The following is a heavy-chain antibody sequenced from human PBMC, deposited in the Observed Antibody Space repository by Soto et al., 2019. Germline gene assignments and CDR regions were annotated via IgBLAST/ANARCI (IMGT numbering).Heavy chain of an antibody. J-gene: IGHJ5*02. CDR2: IYYSGST. V-gene: IGHV4-59*01. CDR3: ARDGARITGTNWFDP. D-gene: IGHD1-7*01. Sequence: KASETLSLTCTVSGGSISSYYWSWIRQPPGKGLEWIGYIYYSGSTNYNPSLKSRVTISVDTSKNQFSLKLSSVTAADTAVYYCARDGARITGTNWFDPWGQGTLVTVSS. CDR1: GGSISSYY.